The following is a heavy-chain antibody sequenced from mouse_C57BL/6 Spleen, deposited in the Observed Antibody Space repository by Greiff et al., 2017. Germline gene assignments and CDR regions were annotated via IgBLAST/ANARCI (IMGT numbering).Heavy chain of an antibody. CDR3: ARDGGGWFAY. CDR2: SRNKANDYTT. Sequence: EVKLMESGGGLVQSGRSLRLSCATSGFTFSDFYMEWVRQAPGKGLEWIAASRNKANDYTTEYSASVKGRFIVSRDTSQSILYLQMNALRAEDTAIYYCARDGGGWFAYWGQGTLVTVSA. CDR1: GFTFSDFY. V-gene: IGHV7-1*01. J-gene: IGHJ3*01.